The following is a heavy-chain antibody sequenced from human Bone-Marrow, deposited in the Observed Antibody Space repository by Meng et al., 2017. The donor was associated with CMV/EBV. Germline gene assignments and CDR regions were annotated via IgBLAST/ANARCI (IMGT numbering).Heavy chain of an antibody. CDR1: GGSISSYY. CDR3: ARGQTGTRYYYYYYGMDV. D-gene: IGHD1-7*01. V-gene: IGHV4-59*01. CDR2: IYYSGST. Sequence: SETLSPTCTVSGGSISSYYWSWIRQPPGKGLEWIGYIYYSGSTNYNPSLKSRVTISVDTPKNQFSLKLSSVTAADTAVYYCARGQTGTRYYYYYYGMDVWGQGTTVTVSS. J-gene: IGHJ6*02.